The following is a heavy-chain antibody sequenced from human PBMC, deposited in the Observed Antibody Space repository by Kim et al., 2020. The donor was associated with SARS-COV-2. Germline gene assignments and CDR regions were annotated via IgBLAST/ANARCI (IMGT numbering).Heavy chain of an antibody. V-gene: IGHV3-9*01. Sequence: GGSLRLSCAASGFTFDDYAMHWVRQAPGKGLEWVSGISWNSGSRGYADSVKGRFTISRDNAKNSLYLQMNSLRAEDTALYYCAKKSNGYHGDAFDIWGQGTLVTVSS. D-gene: IGHD3-22*01. J-gene: IGHJ3*02. CDR3: AKKSNGYHGDAFDI. CDR2: ISWNSGSR. CDR1: GFTFDDYA.